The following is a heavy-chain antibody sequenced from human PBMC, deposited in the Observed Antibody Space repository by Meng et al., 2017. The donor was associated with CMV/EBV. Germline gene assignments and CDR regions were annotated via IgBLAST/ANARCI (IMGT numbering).Heavy chain of an antibody. Sequence: ASVKVSCKASGYTFTSYGISWVRQAPGQGLEWMGWISAYNGNTNYAQKLQGRVTMTTDTSTSTAYMELRSLRSDDTAVYYCARDEGYDFWSGYYTGYFDCWGQGTLVTVSS. J-gene: IGHJ4*02. D-gene: IGHD3-3*01. CDR3: ARDEGYDFWSGYYTGYFDC. CDR1: GYTFTSYG. CDR2: ISAYNGNT. V-gene: IGHV1-18*01.